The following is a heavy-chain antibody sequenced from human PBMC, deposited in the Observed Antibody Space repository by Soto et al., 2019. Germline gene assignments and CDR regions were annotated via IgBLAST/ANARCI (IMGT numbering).Heavy chain of an antibody. J-gene: IGHJ4*02. CDR2: TRNKANSYTT. D-gene: IGHD6-19*01. CDR3: ASSSSVAGNFDY. Sequence: GGSLRLSCAASGFTFSDHYMDWVRQAPGKGLEWVGRTRNKANSYTTEYAASVKGRFTISRDDSKNSLYLQMNSLKTEDTAVYYCASSSSVAGNFDYWGQGTLVTVSS. V-gene: IGHV3-72*01. CDR1: GFTFSDHY.